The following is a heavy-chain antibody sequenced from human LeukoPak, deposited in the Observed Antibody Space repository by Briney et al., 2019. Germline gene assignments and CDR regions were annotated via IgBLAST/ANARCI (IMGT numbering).Heavy chain of an antibody. V-gene: IGHV3-48*03. CDR3: ARDPQAAAVP. D-gene: IGHD6-13*01. J-gene: IGHJ4*02. Sequence: GGSLRLSCAASGFTFSSYEMNWVRQAPGKGLEWVSYISSSGSTIYYADSVKGRFTISRDNAKNSLYLQMNSLRAEDTAVYYCARDPQAAAVPWGQGTLVTVSS. CDR1: GFTFSSYE. CDR2: ISSSGSTI.